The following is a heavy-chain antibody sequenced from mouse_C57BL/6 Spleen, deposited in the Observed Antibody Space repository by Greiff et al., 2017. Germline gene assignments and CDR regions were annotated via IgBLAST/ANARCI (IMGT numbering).Heavy chain of an antibody. CDR1: GYTFTSYW. CDR2: IDPSDSYT. D-gene: IGHD1-1*01. CDR3: AGYYYGSSQAWFAY. V-gene: IGHV1-59*01. Sequence: QVQLQQPGAELVRPGTSVKLSCKASGYTFTSYWMHWVKQRPGPGLEWIGVIDPSDSYTNYNQKFKGKATLTVDTSASTAYMQVISRISEDSAVYYCAGYYYGSSQAWFAYWGQGTLVTVSA. J-gene: IGHJ3*01.